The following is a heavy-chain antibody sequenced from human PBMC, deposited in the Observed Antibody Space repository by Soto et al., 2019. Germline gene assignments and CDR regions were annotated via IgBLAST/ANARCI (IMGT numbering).Heavy chain of an antibody. CDR2: ISYDGSNK. CDR1: GFTFSSYG. V-gene: IGHV3-30*18. CDR3: AKGVVAGTEVENFDY. Sequence: QVQLVESGGGVVQPGRSLRLSCAASGFTFSSYGMHWVRQAPGKGLEWVAVISYDGSNKYYADSVKGRFTISRDNSKNTLYLQMNSLRAEDTAVYYCAKGVVAGTEVENFDYWGQGTLVTVSS. J-gene: IGHJ4*02. D-gene: IGHD6-19*01.